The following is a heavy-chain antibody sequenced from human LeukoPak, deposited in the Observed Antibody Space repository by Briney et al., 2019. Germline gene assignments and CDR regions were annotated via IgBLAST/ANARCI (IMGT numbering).Heavy chain of an antibody. D-gene: IGHD4-17*01. CDR2: IYTSGST. Sequence: SVTLSLTCTVSGNSISIYYWSWIRQPAGKGLEWIGHIYTSGSTDYNPSLKSRVTMSVDTSKNQFSLKLSSVTAADTAVYYCARGPTTVTRAFDYWGQGTLVTVSS. V-gene: IGHV4-4*07. J-gene: IGHJ4*02. CDR3: ARGPTTVTRAFDY. CDR1: GNSISIYY.